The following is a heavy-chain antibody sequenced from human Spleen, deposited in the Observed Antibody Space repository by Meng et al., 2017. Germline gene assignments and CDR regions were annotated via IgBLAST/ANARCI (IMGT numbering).Heavy chain of an antibody. D-gene: IGHD1-26*01. J-gene: IGHJ6*02. CDR3: ARALSIVGATTGDYYGMDV. CDR1: GFTVSSNY. Sequence: GESLKISCAASGFTVSSNYMSWVRQAPGKGLEWVSVIYSGGSTYYADSVKGRFTIYRHNSKNTLYLQMNSLRAEDTAVYYCARALSIVGATTGDYYGMDVWGQGTTVTVSS. CDR2: IYSGGST. V-gene: IGHV3-53*04.